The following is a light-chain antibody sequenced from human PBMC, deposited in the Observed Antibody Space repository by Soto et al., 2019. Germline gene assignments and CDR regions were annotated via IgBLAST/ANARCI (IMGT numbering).Light chain of an antibody. V-gene: IGLV2-14*03. CDR1: SSDVGGYNY. CDR3: TSYITPSTWV. CDR2: DVS. J-gene: IGLJ2*01. Sequence: QSALTQPASVSGSPGQSITISCTGTSSDVGGYNYVSWYQQNQGKAPKVIIYDVSNRPSGVSNRFSGSKSGNTASLTISGLQTEDEADYYCTSYITPSTWVFGGGTKVTVL.